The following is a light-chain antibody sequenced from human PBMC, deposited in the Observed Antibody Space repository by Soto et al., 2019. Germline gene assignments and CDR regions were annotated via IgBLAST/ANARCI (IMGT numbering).Light chain of an antibody. CDR3: VAWDSGLNGVL. Sequence: QSALTQPPSVSAAPGQKVTISCSGSRAKIGNSYVSWYQQVPGTAPRLLIYDNNERPSGIPDRFSGSKSGTSATLGITGLQTGDEADYYCVAWDSGLNGVLFGGGTKLTVL. J-gene: IGLJ3*02. CDR1: RAKIGNSY. CDR2: DNN. V-gene: IGLV1-51*01.